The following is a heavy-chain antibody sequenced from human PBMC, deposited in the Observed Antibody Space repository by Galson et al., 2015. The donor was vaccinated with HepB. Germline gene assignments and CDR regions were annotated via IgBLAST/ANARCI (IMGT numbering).Heavy chain of an antibody. CDR1: GFTFSRSG. CDR3: VKDGPPHTDEYYFDY. J-gene: IGHJ4*02. V-gene: IGHV3-30*02. Sequence: SLRLSCAASGFTFSRSGMHWVRQVPGKGLEWVTYIRFDGSFRDYADSVKGRFTISRDNSKNTLFLQMSSLRTEDTAIYYCVKDGPPHTDEYYFDYWGQGTLVTVSS. CDR2: IRFDGSFR.